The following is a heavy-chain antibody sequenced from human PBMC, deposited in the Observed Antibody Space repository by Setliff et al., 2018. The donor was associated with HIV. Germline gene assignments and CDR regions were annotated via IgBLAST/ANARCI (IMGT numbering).Heavy chain of an antibody. CDR1: GASSIYF. J-gene: IGHJ6*03. CDR3: ARGAGYSYFDYYYYYMDV. V-gene: IGHV4-39*07. Sequence: PSETLSLTCTVSGASSIYFWGWIRQPPGKGLEWIGSVYYSGSTYYNPSLKSRVSISVDTSKKQFSLKLSSVTAADTAVYYCARGAGYSYFDYYYYYMDVWGKGTTVTVSS. D-gene: IGHD5-18*01. CDR2: VYYSGST.